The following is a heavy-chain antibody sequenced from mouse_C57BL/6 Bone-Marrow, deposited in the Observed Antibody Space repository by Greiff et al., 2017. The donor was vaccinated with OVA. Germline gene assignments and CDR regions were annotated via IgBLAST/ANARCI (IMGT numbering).Heavy chain of an antibody. CDR3: ARGGY. V-gene: IGHV1-7*01. CDR2: INPSSGYT. CDR1: GYTFTSYW. Sequence: QVQLKQSGAELAKPGASVKLSCKASGYTFTSYWMHWVKQRPGQGLEWIGYINPSSGYTKYNQKFKDKATLTVDKSSSTAYTQLSSLTSEDSAVYYCARGGYWGQGTTLTVSS. J-gene: IGHJ2*01.